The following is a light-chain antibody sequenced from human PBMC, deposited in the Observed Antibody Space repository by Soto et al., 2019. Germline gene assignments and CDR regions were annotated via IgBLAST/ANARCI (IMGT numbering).Light chain of an antibody. CDR3: SSYTISNLVV. CDR2: DVS. V-gene: IGLV2-14*01. Sequence: QSALTQPASVSGSPGQSITISCTGTSSDVGGYNYVSWYQQHPGKATKLMIYDVSNRPSGVSNRFSGSKSGNTASLTISGLQAEDEADYYCSSYTISNLVVFGGGTKLTVL. J-gene: IGLJ2*01. CDR1: SSDVGGYNY.